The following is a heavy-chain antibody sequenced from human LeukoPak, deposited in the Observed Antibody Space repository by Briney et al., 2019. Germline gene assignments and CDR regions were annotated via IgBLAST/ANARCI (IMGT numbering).Heavy chain of an antibody. CDR2: IKPDGSEK. Sequence: GGSLRLFCAVSGFTFSSYWMSWVRQAPGKGLEWVANIKPDGSEKYNADSVKGRFTISRDNTENSLYLQMNSLRAEDTAVYYCVRDLSYFDYWGQGTLVIVSS. V-gene: IGHV3-7*01. D-gene: IGHD3-9*01. CDR3: VRDLSYFDY. J-gene: IGHJ4*02. CDR1: GFTFSSYW.